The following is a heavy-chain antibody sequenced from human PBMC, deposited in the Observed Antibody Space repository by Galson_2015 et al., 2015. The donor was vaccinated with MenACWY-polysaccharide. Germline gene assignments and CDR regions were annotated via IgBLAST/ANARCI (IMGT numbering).Heavy chain of an antibody. D-gene: IGHD2-21*01. Sequence: SLRLSCAASGFTFSSNRMNWVRQAPGKGLEWVSYISSSSGTIYYADSVKGRFTISRDDAKNSLYLQMNSLRAEDTAVYYCASTSPNSFWGQGTRVMVSS. CDR2: ISSSSGTI. V-gene: IGHV3-48*01. CDR3: ASTSPNSF. J-gene: IGHJ4*02. CDR1: GFTFSSNR.